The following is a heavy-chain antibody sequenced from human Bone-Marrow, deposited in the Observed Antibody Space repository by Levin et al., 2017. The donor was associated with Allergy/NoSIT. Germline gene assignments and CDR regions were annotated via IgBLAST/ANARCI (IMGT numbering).Heavy chain of an antibody. Sequence: ESLKISCAVSGWSFSGYQWSWIRHSPGTGLEWIGEFNHNGDPKYNPSLKSRVTMSVDTSTNQLSLRLSSVTAADTAVYYCAREENSYDSSGHFRVAADWGQGSLVTVSS. D-gene: IGHD3-22*01. V-gene: IGHV4-34*01. CDR3: AREENSYDSSGHFRVAAD. CDR1: GWSFSGYQ. J-gene: IGHJ4*02. CDR2: FNHNGDP.